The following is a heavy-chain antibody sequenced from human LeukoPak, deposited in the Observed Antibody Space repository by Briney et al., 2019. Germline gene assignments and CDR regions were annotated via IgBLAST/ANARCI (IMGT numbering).Heavy chain of an antibody. CDR2: IIPIFGTA. CDR3: ARAPYYYDSSGPFDY. J-gene: IGHJ4*02. V-gene: IGHV1-69*13. D-gene: IGHD3-22*01. CDR1: GGTFSSYA. Sequence: GASVKVSCKASGGTFSSYAISWVRQAPGQGLEWMGGIIPIFGTANYAQKFQGRVTITADESTSTAYMELSSLRPEDTAVYYCARAPYYYDSSGPFDYWGQGTLVTVSS.